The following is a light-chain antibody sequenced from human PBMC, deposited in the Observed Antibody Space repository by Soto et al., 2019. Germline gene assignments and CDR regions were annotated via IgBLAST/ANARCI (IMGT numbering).Light chain of an antibody. J-gene: IGLJ2*01. CDR1: SSNIGAGYD. CDR2: ANS. CDR3: QSYDSSLSEVV. Sequence: QAVVTQPPSVSGAPGQRVTISCTGSSSNIGAGYDVYWYQQLPGTAPKLLIYANSNRPSGVPDRVSGSKSGTPASLAITGLQAEDEADYYCQSYDSSLSEVVFGGGTKVTVL. V-gene: IGLV1-40*01.